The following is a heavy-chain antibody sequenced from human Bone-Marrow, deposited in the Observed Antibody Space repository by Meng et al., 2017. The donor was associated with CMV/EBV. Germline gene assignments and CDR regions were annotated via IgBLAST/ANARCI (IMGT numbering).Heavy chain of an antibody. Sequence: ASVKVSCKASGGTFSSYAISWVRQAPGQGLEWVGWVSVYKGDTKYAEKVEGRVTLTADTSASTAYLELRSLRFDDTAVYYCARGRIFGSYWGQGTLVTVSS. CDR3: ARGRIFGSY. J-gene: IGHJ4*02. V-gene: IGHV1-18*01. CDR2: VSVYKGDT. D-gene: IGHD3-3*01. CDR1: GGTFSSYA.